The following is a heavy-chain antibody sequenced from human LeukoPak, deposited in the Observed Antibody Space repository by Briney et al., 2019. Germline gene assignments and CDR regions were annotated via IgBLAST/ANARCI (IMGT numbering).Heavy chain of an antibody. CDR2: IIPIFGTA. CDR3: ARVKDSFDL. J-gene: IGHJ2*01. V-gene: IGHV1-69*13. Sequence: ASVKVSCKASGYTFTSYYMHWVRQAPGQGLEWMGGIIPIFGTANYAQKFQGRVTITADESTSTAYMELSSLRSEDTAVYYCARVKDSFDLWGRGTLVTVSS. CDR1: GYTFTSYY.